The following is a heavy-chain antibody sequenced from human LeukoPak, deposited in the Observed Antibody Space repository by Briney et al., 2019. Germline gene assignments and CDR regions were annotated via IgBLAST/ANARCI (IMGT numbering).Heavy chain of an antibody. CDR2: IYHSGST. CDR3: ARAGGGSYNCNDGAVFDY. CDR1: GYSISSGHY. J-gene: IGHJ4*02. V-gene: IGHV4-38-2*02. D-gene: IGHD1-20*01. Sequence: SETLSLTCTVSGYSISSGHYWGWIRQPPGKGLEWMGSIYHSGSTYYNPSLKSRVTISVDTSKNQFSLKLSSVTAADTAVYYCARAGGGSYNCNDGAVFDYWGQGTLVTVSS.